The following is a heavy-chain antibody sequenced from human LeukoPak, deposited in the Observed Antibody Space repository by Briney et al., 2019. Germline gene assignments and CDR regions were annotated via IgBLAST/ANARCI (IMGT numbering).Heavy chain of an antibody. CDR2: TYYRSKWYN. J-gene: IGHJ4*02. Sequence: SQTLSLTCAISGDSVSSNSAAWNWIRQSPSRGLEWLGRTYYRSKWYNDYAVSVKSRITINPDTSKNQFSLQLNSVTPEDTAVYYCARAHQVPAAMRGYYFDYWGQETLVTVSS. CDR1: GDSVSSNSAA. CDR3: ARAHQVPAAMRGYYFDY. V-gene: IGHV6-1*01. D-gene: IGHD2-2*01.